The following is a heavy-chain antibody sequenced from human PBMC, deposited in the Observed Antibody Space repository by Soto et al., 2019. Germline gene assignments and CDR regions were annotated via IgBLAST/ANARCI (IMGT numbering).Heavy chain of an antibody. CDR3: ARLTGGDAFDI. J-gene: IGHJ3*02. CDR2: IYYSGST. Sequence: TETLSLTCTVSGGSISGYYWSWIRQPPGKGLEWIGYIYYSGSTNYNPSLKSRVTISVDTSKNQFSLKLSSVTAADTAVYYCARLTGGDAFDIWGQGTIVTV. D-gene: IGHD7-27*01. V-gene: IGHV4-59*01. CDR1: GGSISGYY.